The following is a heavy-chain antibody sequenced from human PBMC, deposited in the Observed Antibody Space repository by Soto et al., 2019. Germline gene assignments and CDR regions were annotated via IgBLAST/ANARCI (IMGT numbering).Heavy chain of an antibody. V-gene: IGHV3-21*01. CDR2: ISSSSSYI. D-gene: IGHD6-19*01. Sequence: GGSLRLSCAASGFTFSSYSMNWVRQAPGKGLEWVSSISSSSSYIYYADSVKGRFTISRDNAKNSLYLQMNSLRAEDTAVYYCARDVAVADNYYYYYMDVWGKGTTVTVSS. CDR1: GFTFSSYS. CDR3: ARDVAVADNYYYYYMDV. J-gene: IGHJ6*03.